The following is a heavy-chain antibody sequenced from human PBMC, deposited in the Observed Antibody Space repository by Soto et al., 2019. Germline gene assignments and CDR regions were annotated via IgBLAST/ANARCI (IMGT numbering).Heavy chain of an antibody. J-gene: IGHJ6*03. V-gene: IGHV2-5*02. Sequence: QITLKESGPTLVKPTQTLTLTCTLSGFSLTTSGEAVGWIRQPPGKALEWLALIYWDDDKRSSPSLKSRLTITKDTSKNQVVLTMTNMDPVDTATYYCAHIPGSGQLLYSYYYYMDVWDKGTTVTVSS. CDR1: GFSLTTSGEA. CDR2: IYWDDDK. CDR3: AHIPGSGQLLYSYYYYMDV. D-gene: IGHD3-10*01.